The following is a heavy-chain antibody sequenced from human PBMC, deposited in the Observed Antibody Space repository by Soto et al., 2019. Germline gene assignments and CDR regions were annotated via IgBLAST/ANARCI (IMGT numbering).Heavy chain of an antibody. CDR3: ARGGYSGYDLGWFDP. CDR2: IIPIFGTA. J-gene: IGHJ5*02. V-gene: IGHV1-69*13. D-gene: IGHD5-12*01. CDR1: GGTFSSYA. Sequence: SVKVSCKASGGTFSSYAISWVRQAPGQGLEWMGGIIPIFGTANYAQKFQGRVTITADESTSTAYMELSSLRSEDTAVYYCARGGYSGYDLGWFDPWGQGTLVTSPQ.